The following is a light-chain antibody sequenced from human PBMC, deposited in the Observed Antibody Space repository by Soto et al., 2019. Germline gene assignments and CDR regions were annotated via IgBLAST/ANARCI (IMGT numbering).Light chain of an antibody. J-gene: IGLJ1*01. CDR2: DVS. CDR3: SSYTTSNTRQIA. CDR1: SSDVGGYNY. V-gene: IGLV2-14*03. Sequence: QSALTEPASVSGCPGQSITISCTGTSSDVGGYNYVSWYQHHPGKAPKLMIYDVSNRPSGVSNRFSGSKSGNTASLTISGLQPEDEANYYSSSYTTSNTRQIAFVPGTKFTVL.